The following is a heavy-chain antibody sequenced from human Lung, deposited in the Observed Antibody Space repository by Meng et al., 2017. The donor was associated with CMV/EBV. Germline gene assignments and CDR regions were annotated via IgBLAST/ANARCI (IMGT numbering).Heavy chain of an antibody. Sequence: GGSLRLXXAASGFTFSSYSMNWVRQAPGKGLEWVSSISSSSYIYYADSVKGRFTISRDNAKNSLYLQMNSLRAEDTAVYYCARDTLTMVRGVWVYWGQGTLVTVSS. CDR2: ISSSSYI. D-gene: IGHD3-10*01. CDR3: ARDTLTMVRGVWVY. J-gene: IGHJ4*02. CDR1: GFTFSSYS. V-gene: IGHV3-21*01.